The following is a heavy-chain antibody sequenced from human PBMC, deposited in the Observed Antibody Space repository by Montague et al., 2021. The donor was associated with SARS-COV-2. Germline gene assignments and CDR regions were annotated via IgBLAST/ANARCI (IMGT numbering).Heavy chain of an antibody. J-gene: IGHJ6*02. CDR3: ARAPRDYYYDSSGYYYYYYGMDV. CDR1: GGSISSYY. CDR2: IYYSGST. V-gene: IGHV4-59*12. Sequence: SETLSLTCTVSGGSISSYYWSWIRQPPGKGLEWIGYIYYSGSTNYNPSLKSRVTISVDTSKNQFSLKLSSVTAADTAVYYCARAPRDYYYDSSGYYYYYYGMDVWGQGTTVTVSS. D-gene: IGHD3-22*01.